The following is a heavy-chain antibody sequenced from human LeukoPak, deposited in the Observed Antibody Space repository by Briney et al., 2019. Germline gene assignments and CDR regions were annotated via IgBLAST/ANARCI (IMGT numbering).Heavy chain of an antibody. CDR1: RFTLSSYW. CDR3: ARDEYAVPGGDY. V-gene: IGHV3-7*01. J-gene: IGHJ4*02. Sequence: RGCLRLSSAASRFTLSSYWMRSVRQAPGKGLEWVAHIKQYGSEKHYVDSVKGRFTISRDNAKNLLYMQMNSLRAEDTAVYYCARDEYAVPGGDYWGQGTLVTVSS. D-gene: IGHD2-2*01. CDR2: IKQYGSEK.